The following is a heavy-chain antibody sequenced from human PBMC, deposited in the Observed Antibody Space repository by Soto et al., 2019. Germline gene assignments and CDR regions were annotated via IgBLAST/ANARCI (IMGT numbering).Heavy chain of an antibody. V-gene: IGHV4-30-4*01. CDR1: GDSISSGDFY. J-gene: IGHJ5*02. CDR2: IFYTGNT. CDR3: ARDHTLYGIPLDR. Sequence: QVQLQESGPGLAKPSQTLSLTCTVSGDSISSGDFYWSWIRQPPGKGLEFIGHIFYTGNTYYNPSLESRVAISIDTSKNQFSLSLRSVTAADTAVYYCARDHTLYGIPLDRWGRGTLVTVSS. D-gene: IGHD4-17*01.